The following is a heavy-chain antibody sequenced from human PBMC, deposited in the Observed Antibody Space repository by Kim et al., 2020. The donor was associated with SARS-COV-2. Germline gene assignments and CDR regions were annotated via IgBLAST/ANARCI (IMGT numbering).Heavy chain of an antibody. D-gene: IGHD5-18*01. Sequence: SETLSLTCTVSGGSISSSSYYWGWIRQPPGKGLEWIGSIYYSGSTYYNPSLKSRVTISVDTSKNQFSLKLSSVTAADTAVYYCASGQLWLFQYYYYYGMDVWGQGTTVTVSS. CDR2: IYYSGST. J-gene: IGHJ6*02. CDR3: ASGQLWLFQYYYYYGMDV. V-gene: IGHV4-39*01. CDR1: GGSISSSSYY.